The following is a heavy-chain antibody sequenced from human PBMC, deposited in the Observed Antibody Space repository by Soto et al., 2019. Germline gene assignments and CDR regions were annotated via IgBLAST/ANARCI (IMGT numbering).Heavy chain of an antibody. CDR2: ISSSGSTI. CDR3: ASAYCSGGSCQEYNWFDP. J-gene: IGHJ5*02. D-gene: IGHD2-15*01. V-gene: IGHV3-11*01. CDR1: GFTFSDYY. Sequence: GGSLRLSCAASGFTFSDYYMSWIRQAPGKGLEWVSYISSSGSTIYYADSVKGRFTISRDNAKNSLYLQMNSLKAEDTAVYYCASAYCSGGSCQEYNWFDPWGQGTLVTVSS.